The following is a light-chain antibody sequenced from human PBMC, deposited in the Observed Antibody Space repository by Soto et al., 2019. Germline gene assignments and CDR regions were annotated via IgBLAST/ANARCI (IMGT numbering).Light chain of an antibody. J-gene: IGLJ3*02. V-gene: IGLV2-8*01. CDR3: SSYAGSNNSV. Sequence: QSALTQPASVSGSPGQSITISCTGTSSDVGAYNYVSWYQQHPGKAPKLMIYEVSKRPSGVPDRFSGSKSGNTASLTVSGLQAEDEADYYCSSYAGSNNSVFGGGTKVTVL. CDR1: SSDVGAYNY. CDR2: EVS.